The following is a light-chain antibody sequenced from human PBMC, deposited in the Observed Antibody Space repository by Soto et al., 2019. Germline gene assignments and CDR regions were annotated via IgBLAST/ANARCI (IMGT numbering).Light chain of an antibody. J-gene: IGLJ1*01. CDR2: DVN. CDR3: SPFTSTDTYV. V-gene: IGLV2-18*02. CDR1: SSDVGSFNR. Sequence: QSVLTQPPSVSGSPGQSVAISCTGTSSDVGSFNRVSWYQQSPGTAPKLMIYDVNNRPSGVPDRFSGSKSGNAASLTISGLQAEDESDYYCSPFTSTDTYVFGTGTKVTVL.